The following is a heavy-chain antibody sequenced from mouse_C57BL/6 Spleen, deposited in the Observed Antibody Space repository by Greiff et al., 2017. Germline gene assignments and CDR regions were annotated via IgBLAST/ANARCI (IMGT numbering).Heavy chain of an antibody. Sequence: QVQLQQSGPGLVQPSQSLSITCTVSGFSLTSYGVHWVSQSPGKGLEWLGVIWSGGSTDSNAAFISRLLSSNEYSRSPFFFTMNSLQADDTAIYCCAKTAQAEVYAMDCWVTGTSVTVSS. J-gene: IGHJ4*01. D-gene: IGHD3-2*02. CDR2: IWSGGST. CDR3: AKTAQAEVYAMDC. V-gene: IGHV2-2*01. CDR1: GFSLTSYG.